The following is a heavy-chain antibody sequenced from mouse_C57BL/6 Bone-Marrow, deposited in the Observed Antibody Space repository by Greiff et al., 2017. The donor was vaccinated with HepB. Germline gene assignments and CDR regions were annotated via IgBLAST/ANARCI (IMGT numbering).Heavy chain of an antibody. CDR1: GYTFTSYW. V-gene: IGHV1-64*01. Sequence: QVQLKQPGAELVKPGASVKLSCKASGYTFTSYWMHWVKQRPGQGLEWIGMIHPNSGSTNYNEKFKSKATLTVDKSSSTAYMQLSLLTSEDSAVYYCARSPPYYCSSPPWYFDVWGTGTTVTVSS. CDR2: IHPNSGST. J-gene: IGHJ1*03. D-gene: IGHD1-1*01. CDR3: ARSPPYYCSSPPWYFDV.